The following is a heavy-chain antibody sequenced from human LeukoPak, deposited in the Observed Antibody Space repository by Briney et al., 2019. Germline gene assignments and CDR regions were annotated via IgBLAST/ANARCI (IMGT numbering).Heavy chain of an antibody. D-gene: IGHD3-3*01. V-gene: IGHV4-61*02. CDR2: IYTSGST. J-gene: IGHJ4*02. Sequence: SQTLSLTCTVSGGSVTSGSYYWNWIRQPAGKGLEWIGRIYTSGSTNYNPSLKSRVTISVDTSKNQFSLKLSSVTAADTAVYYCAREAELDFTIFDWGPGTLVTVSS. CDR1: GGSVTSGSYY. CDR3: AREAELDFTIFD.